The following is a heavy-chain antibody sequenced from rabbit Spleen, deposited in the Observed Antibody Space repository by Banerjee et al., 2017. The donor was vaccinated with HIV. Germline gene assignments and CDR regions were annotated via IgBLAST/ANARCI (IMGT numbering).Heavy chain of an antibody. CDR2: IYTGNGKP. CDR3: ARDTGSSFSSYGMDL. CDR1: GFSFSSSYD. Sequence: QEQLVESGGGLVKPGASLTLTCTASGFSFSSSYDMCWVRQAPGKGLEWVGCIYTGNGKPYYASWAKGRFTISKSSSTTVTLQMTSLTAADTATYFCARDTGSSFSSYGMDLWGPGTLVTVS. D-gene: IGHD8-1*01. J-gene: IGHJ6*01. V-gene: IGHV1S45*01.